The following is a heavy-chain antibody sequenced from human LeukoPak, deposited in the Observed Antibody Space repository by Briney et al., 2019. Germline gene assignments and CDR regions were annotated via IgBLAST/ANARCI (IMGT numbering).Heavy chain of an antibody. CDR1: GGSISTYY. CDR3: ARSHSVWTSFDY. D-gene: IGHD3/OR15-3a*01. V-gene: IGHV4-59*01. J-gene: IGHJ4*02. CDR2: IYYSGSA. Sequence: SETLSLTCTVSGGSISTYYWSWIRQPPGKGLEWMGYIYYSGSANYNPSLKSRVTISVDTSKNQISLKLSSVTAADTAVYYCARSHSVWTSFDYWGQGTLVTVSS.